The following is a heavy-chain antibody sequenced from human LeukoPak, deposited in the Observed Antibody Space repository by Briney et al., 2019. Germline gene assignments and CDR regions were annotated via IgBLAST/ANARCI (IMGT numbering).Heavy chain of an antibody. J-gene: IGHJ5*02. CDR1: GYTFTSYA. CDR3: ARVPLAGRYYYHGSGSYYAWFDP. D-gene: IGHD3-10*01. V-gene: IGHV7-4-1*02. CDR2: INTNTGNP. Sequence: ASVKVSCKASGYTFTSYAMNWVRQAPGQGLEWMGWINTNTGNPAYAQGFTGRFVFSLGTSVSTAYLQISSLKAEDTAVYYCARVPLAGRYYYHGSGSYYAWFDPWGQGTLVTVSS.